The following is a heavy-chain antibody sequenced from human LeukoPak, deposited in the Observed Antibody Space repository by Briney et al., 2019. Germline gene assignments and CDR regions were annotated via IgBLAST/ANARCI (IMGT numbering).Heavy chain of an antibody. D-gene: IGHD3-10*01. V-gene: IGHV1-69*01. CDR3: ARGGVIIPYALGP. CDR2: IIPIFGTA. CDR1: GGTFSSYA. Sequence: ASVTVSCKASGGTFSSYAISWVRQAPGQGLEGMGGIIPIFGTANYAQKFQGRVTITADESTSTAYMELSSLRSEDTAVYYCARGGVIIPYALGPWGQGTLVTVSS. J-gene: IGHJ5*02.